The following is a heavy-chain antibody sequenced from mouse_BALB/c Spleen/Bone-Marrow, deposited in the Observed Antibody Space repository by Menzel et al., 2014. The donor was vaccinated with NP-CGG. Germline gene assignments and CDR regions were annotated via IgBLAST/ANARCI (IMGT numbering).Heavy chain of an antibody. V-gene: IGHV4-1*02. J-gene: IGHJ3*01. CDR2: INPDSNTI. CDR3: SRLGYYGGFAY. CDR1: GFDFSRYW. Sequence: DVKLQESGGGLVQPGGSLKLSCAASGFDFSRYWMSWVRRAPGKGLEWIGEINPDSNTINYTPSLKDKFIISRDNAKNTLYLQMSKVRSEDTAPYYCSRLGYYGGFAYWGQGTLVTVSA. D-gene: IGHD2-3*01.